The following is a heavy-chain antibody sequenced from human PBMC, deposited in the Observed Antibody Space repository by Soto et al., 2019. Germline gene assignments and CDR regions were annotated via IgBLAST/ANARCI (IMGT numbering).Heavy chain of an antibody. V-gene: IGHV4-59*01. Sequence: SETLSLTCTVSSGSISSYYWSWIRQPPGKGLEWIGYIYYSGSTNYNPSLKSRVTISVDTSKNQFSLKLSSVTAADTAVYYCARWGGYGLDYWGQGTLVTVSS. CDR3: ARWGGYGLDY. J-gene: IGHJ4*02. CDR2: IYYSGST. D-gene: IGHD5-12*01. CDR1: SGSISSYY.